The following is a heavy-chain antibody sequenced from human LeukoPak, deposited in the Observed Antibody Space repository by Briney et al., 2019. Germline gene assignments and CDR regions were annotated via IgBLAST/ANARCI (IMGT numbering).Heavy chain of an antibody. J-gene: IGHJ2*01. D-gene: IGHD3-16*01. CDR1: GFTFTTYT. CDR3: EKGSLPWGSGYWFFDL. Sequence: PGGSLRLSWAAFGFTFTTYTMTWVRQAPGEGLECVSGISVNGNYTYYADSVKGRFTISRDNSKNTVYLRLNSLRAEDPAVYDREKGSLPWGSGYWFFDLWGLGTLVTVSS. CDR2: ISVNGNYT. V-gene: IGHV3-23*01.